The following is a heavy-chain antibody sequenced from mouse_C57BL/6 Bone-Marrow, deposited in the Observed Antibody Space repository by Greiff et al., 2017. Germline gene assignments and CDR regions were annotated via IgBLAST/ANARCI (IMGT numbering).Heavy chain of an antibody. CDR2: IWSGGST. J-gene: IGHJ4*01. CDR3: AKNRDYPYDMDY. Sequence: QVQLQQSGPGLVQPSQRLYITCTVSGFTLTSYGVHWVRQRPGQGLEWLGVIWSGGSTDYNAAFISRLAISKDNSKRQVCFRMNSLHTDDSAIYYCAKNRDYPYDMDYWGQGTSVTVSS. V-gene: IGHV2-4*01. CDR1: GFTLTSYG. D-gene: IGHD5-5*01.